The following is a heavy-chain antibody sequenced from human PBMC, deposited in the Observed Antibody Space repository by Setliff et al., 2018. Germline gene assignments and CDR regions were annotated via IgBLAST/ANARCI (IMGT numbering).Heavy chain of an antibody. D-gene: IGHD6-19*01. CDR3: ARGPSGGSSATSRYYFYMDV. CDR2: IIPIRGAA. Sequence: GASVKVSCKAFGGTFSNSAINWVRQAPGQGLEWMGGIIPIRGAAYYEQKFQGKVIITADGSTSTAYMELTSLRSDDAAVYYCARGPSGGSSATSRYYFYMDVWGKGTTVTVSS. V-gene: IGHV1-69*13. CDR1: GGTFSNSA. J-gene: IGHJ6*03.